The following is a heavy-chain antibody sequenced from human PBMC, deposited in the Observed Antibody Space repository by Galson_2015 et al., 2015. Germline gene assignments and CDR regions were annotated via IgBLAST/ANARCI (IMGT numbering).Heavy chain of an antibody. V-gene: IGHV3-64D*06. CDR2: ISSNGGST. CDR3: VRGSGSYDYFYY. J-gene: IGHJ4*02. D-gene: IGHD1-26*01. Sequence: SLRLSCAASGFIFSGYAMHWVRQAPGKGLEYVSAISSNGGSTYYADSVKGRFTISRDNSKNTLYLQMSSLRAEDTAVYYCVRGSGSYDYFYYSGQGTLVTVSS. CDR1: GFIFSGYA.